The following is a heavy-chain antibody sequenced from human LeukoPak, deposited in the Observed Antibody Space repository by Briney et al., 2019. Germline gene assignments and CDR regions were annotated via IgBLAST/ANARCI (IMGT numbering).Heavy chain of an antibody. CDR1: GYTFTSYY. V-gene: IGHV1-2*02. CDR3: ARDLDYYGSGSFFNI. D-gene: IGHD3-10*01. J-gene: IGHJ3*02. CDR2: INPNSGGT. Sequence: ASVKVSCKASGYTFTSYYMHWVRQAPGQGLEWMGWINPNSGGTNYAQKFQGRVTMTRDTSITTAYMELSRLRSDDTAVYYCARDLDYYGSGSFFNIWGQGTMVTASS.